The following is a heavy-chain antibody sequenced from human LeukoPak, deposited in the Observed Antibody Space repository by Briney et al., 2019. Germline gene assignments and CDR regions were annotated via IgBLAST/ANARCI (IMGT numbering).Heavy chain of an antibody. V-gene: IGHV4-34*01. CDR1: GGSFSGYY. CDR2: INHSGST. D-gene: IGHD6-13*01. CDR3: ARDRQGIAAAGTRFDY. J-gene: IGHJ4*02. Sequence: SETLSLTCAVYGGSFSGYYWSWIRQPPGKGLEWIGEINHSGSTNYNPSLKSRVTISVDTSKNQFSLKLSSVTAADTAVYYCARDRQGIAAAGTRFDYWGQGTLVTVSS.